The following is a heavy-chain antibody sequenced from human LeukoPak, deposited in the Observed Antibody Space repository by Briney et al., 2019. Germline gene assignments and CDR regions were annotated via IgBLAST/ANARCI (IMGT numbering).Heavy chain of an antibody. V-gene: IGHV4-30-2*01. CDR2: IYHSGST. J-gene: IGHJ3*02. D-gene: IGHD6-13*01. Sequence: SGTLSLTCAVSGGSISSGGYSWSWIRQPPGKGLEWIGYIYHSGSTYYNPSLKSRVTISVDRSKNQFSLKLSSVTAADTAVYYCARDGAPRGIAAAGSNAFDIWGQGTMVTVSS. CDR3: ARDGAPRGIAAAGSNAFDI. CDR1: GGSISSGGYS.